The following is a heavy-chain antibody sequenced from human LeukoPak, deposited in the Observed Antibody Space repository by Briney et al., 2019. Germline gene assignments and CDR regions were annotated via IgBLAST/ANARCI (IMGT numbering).Heavy chain of an antibody. Sequence: GGSLRLSSVASGFTFSDHYMDWVRQAPGKGLEWVGRIRNKANSYTTEYVASVKGRFTISRDDSKNSLSLQMNGLKTEDTAMYYCASNVDSGVDVWGQGKMVTVSS. J-gene: IGHJ3*01. CDR2: IRNKANSYTT. D-gene: IGHD5-12*01. CDR1: GFTFSDHY. V-gene: IGHV3-72*01. CDR3: ASNVDSGVDV.